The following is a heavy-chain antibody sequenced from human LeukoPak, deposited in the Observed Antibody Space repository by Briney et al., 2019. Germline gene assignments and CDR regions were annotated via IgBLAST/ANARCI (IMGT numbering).Heavy chain of an antibody. CDR2: IIPILGIA. J-gene: IGHJ4*02. CDR3: ARGASGYFDY. CDR1: GGSFSTYA. V-gene: IGHV1-69*04. Sequence: SVKVSCKASGGSFSTYAISWVRQAPGQGLEWMGRIIPILGIANYAQKFQGRVTITADKSTSTAYMELSSLRSEDTAVYYCARGASGYFDYWGQGTLVTVSS. D-gene: IGHD3-10*01.